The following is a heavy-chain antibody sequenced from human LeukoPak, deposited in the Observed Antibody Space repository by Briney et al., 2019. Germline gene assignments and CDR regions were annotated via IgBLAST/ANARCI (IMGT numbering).Heavy chain of an antibody. Sequence: GGSLRLSCAAPGFIFSSYAMSWVRQAPGKGLEWVSSLSGGGGTTYYADSVEGWFTISRDNSKNTLYLQMNSLRAEDTAVYYCAKDLGDGYNGPDAFDIWGQGTMVTVSS. J-gene: IGHJ3*02. CDR3: AKDLGDGYNGPDAFDI. D-gene: IGHD5-24*01. CDR1: GFIFSSYA. V-gene: IGHV3-23*01. CDR2: LSGGGGTT.